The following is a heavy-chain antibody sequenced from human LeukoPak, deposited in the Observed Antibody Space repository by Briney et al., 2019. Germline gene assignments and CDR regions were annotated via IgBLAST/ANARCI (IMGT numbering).Heavy chain of an antibody. D-gene: IGHD2-8*02. Sequence: SVKVSCKASGGTFSSYAISWVRQAPGQGLEWMGRIIPFFGTANYAQKFQGRVTINTDESTSTAYMELSSLRSEDTAVYYCARDTDGGQDSWGQGPLVTVSS. CDR3: ARDTDGGQDS. J-gene: IGHJ4*02. CDR1: GGTFSSYA. V-gene: IGHV1-69*05. CDR2: IIPFFGTA.